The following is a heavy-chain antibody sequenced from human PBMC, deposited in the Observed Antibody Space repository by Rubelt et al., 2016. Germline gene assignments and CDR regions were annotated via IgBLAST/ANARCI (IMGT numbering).Heavy chain of an antibody. CDR3: AKGGSGYDFDY. Sequence: QVQLGESGGGVVQPGRSLRLSCAASGFTFRSHGMHWVRQAPGKGLEWVAVIWYDGSNKYYADSVKGRFIISRDNSKNTLDLQMNSLSDGDTAIYYCAKGGSGYDFDYWGQGTLVTVSS. CDR1: GFTFRSHG. V-gene: IGHV3-33*06. D-gene: IGHD5-12*01. CDR2: IWYDGSNK. J-gene: IGHJ4*02.